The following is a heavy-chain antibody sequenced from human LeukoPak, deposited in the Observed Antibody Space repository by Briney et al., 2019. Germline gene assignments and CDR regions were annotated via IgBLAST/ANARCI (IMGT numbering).Heavy chain of an antibody. V-gene: IGHV3-15*01. CDR1: GFTFSSYA. J-gene: IGHJ3*02. CDR3: TTSAYYDYDAFDI. CDR2: IKSKTDGGTT. D-gene: IGHD3-16*01. Sequence: PGGSLRLSCAASGFTFSSYAMSWVRQAPGKGLEWVGRIKSKTDGGTTDYAAPVKGRFTISRDDSKNTLYLQMNSLKTEDTAVYYCTTSAYYDYDAFDIWGQGTMVTVSS.